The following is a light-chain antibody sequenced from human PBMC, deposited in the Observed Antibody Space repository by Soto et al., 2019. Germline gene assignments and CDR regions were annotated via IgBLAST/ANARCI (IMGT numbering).Light chain of an antibody. V-gene: IGLV3-1*01. CDR2: QDS. CDR1: NLGDKY. J-gene: IGLJ2*01. Sequence: SYELTQPPSVSVSPGQTASITCSGDNLGDKYACWYQQKPGQSPVLVIYQDSKRPSGIPERFSGSNSGNTATLTISGPQAMDEADYYCQAWDSSTVVFGGGTQLTVL. CDR3: QAWDSSTVV.